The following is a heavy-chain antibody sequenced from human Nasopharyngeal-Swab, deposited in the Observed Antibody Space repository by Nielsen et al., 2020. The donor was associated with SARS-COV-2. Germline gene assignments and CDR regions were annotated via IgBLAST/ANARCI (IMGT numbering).Heavy chain of an antibody. CDR3: AKDESGYTGTYGALDI. D-gene: IGHD1-26*01. Sequence: GGSLRLSCAASGFTFRSHAMSWVRQAPGKGLEWVSTTSGSGGSTYYADSVKGRFTISRDNSWTTLYLEMNSLRAEDTAVYYCAKDESGYTGTYGALDIWGQGTMVTVSS. CDR1: GFTFRSHA. CDR2: TSGSGGST. V-gene: IGHV3-23*01. J-gene: IGHJ3*02.